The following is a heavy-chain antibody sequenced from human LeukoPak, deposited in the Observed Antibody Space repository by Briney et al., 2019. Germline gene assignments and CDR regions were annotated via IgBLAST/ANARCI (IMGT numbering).Heavy chain of an antibody. J-gene: IGHJ4*02. Sequence: GGSLRLSCAASGFTFSSYAMHWVRQAPGKGLEWVAVISYDGSNKYYADSVKGRFTISRDNSKNTLYPQMNSLRAEDTAVYYCARDSYYGNDYWGQGTLVTVSS. V-gene: IGHV3-30*04. D-gene: IGHD3-10*01. CDR3: ARDSYYGNDY. CDR1: GFTFSSYA. CDR2: ISYDGSNK.